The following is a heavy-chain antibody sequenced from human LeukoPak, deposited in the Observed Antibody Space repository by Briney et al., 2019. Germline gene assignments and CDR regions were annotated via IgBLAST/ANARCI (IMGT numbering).Heavy chain of an antibody. CDR3: AKDREATYLWGFLDY. J-gene: IGHJ4*02. V-gene: IGHV3-23*01. Sequence: GGSLRLSCPASGLTFSTYGMSWVRQAPGKGLEWVSAIVVSGGTTYYADFVKGRFTISRDNSKNTLHLQMSSLRAEDTAIYYCAKDREATYLWGFLDYWGQGTLVTVSS. CDR2: IVVSGGTT. D-gene: IGHD5-24*01. CDR1: GLTFSTYG.